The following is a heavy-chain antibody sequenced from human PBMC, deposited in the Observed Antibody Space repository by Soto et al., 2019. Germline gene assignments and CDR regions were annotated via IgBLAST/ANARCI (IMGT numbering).Heavy chain of an antibody. Sequence: QVQLQESGSGLVKPSQTLSLTCTVSGDSISGGDYYWSWIRQPPGKALEWIGYTSFSGYTSYTPSPISRVIISVDMSTSHFSLRMPYVTTAETATYYYCRGGNPYHYTTSTSCTMDKWGQGTMVSVSS. V-gene: IGHV4-30-4*01. CDR3: CRGGNPYHYTTSTSCTMDK. J-gene: IGHJ4*02. CDR1: GDSISGGDYY. D-gene: IGHD2-2*02. CDR2: TSFSGYT.